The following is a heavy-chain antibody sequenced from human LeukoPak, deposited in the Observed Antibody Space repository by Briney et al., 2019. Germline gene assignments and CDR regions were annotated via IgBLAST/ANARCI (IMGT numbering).Heavy chain of an antibody. J-gene: IGHJ5*02. CDR3: ARQQCNGGSCYSRAIWFDP. CDR2: IYHTGTT. D-gene: IGHD2-15*01. CDR1: GGSISDTSYY. Sequence: SETLSLTCNVSGGSISDTSYYWGWIRQPPGKGLDWIGSIYHTGTTYYSPPLKSRVTISVHTSKNHFSLELSSVTAADTAVYYCARQQCNGGSCYSRAIWFDPWGQGTLVTVSS. V-gene: IGHV4-39*01.